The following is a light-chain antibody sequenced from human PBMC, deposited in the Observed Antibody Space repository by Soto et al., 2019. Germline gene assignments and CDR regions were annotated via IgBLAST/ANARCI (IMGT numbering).Light chain of an antibody. CDR3: QKYSSVPV. J-gene: IGKJ3*01. V-gene: IGKV1-27*01. Sequence: DIPMTQSPPSLSASVGDRVTITCRASQGIRNYVAWYQQIPGKAPKLLIYAASTLQSGVPSRFSGSGSGTDVTLTINGLQPEDVATYSCQKYSSVPVFGPGTKVEIK. CDR2: AAS. CDR1: QGIRNY.